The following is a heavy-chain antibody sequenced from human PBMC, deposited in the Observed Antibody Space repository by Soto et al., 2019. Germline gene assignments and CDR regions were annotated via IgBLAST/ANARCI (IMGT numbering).Heavy chain of an antibody. J-gene: IGHJ6*02. Sequence: QGQLVQSGPEVKKSGASVKVSCKASGYTFSRYGISWVRQAPGQGLEWMGWISGYNGDTKYAQKVQGRVTMTIDTSTYTAYMELRSLTSDDTAIYYCAKNGQPPYYYYVMDVWGQGTTVTVSS. CDR3: AKNGQPPYYYYVMDV. D-gene: IGHD2-8*01. CDR1: GYTFSRYG. V-gene: IGHV1-18*01. CDR2: ISGYNGDT.